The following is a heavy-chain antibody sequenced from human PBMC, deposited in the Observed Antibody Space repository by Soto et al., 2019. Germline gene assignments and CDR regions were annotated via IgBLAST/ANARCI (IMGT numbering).Heavy chain of an antibody. CDR3: ARGTDWFDP. J-gene: IGHJ5*02. CDR2: INHSGST. CDR1: GGSFSGYY. Sequence: SETLSLTCAVYGGSFSGYYWSWIRQPPGKGLEWIGEINHSGSTNYNPSLKSRVTISVDTSKNQFSLKLSSVTAADTAVYYCARGTDWFDPWGQGTLVTVSS. V-gene: IGHV4-34*01.